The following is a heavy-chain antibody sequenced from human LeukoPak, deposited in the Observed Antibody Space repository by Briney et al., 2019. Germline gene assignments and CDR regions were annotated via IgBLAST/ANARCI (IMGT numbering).Heavy chain of an antibody. CDR1: GFTFDDYA. V-gene: IGHV3-9*01. CDR3: AKDSGLWSIKYYFDY. CDR2: ISWNSGSI. J-gene: IGHJ4*02. D-gene: IGHD5-18*01. Sequence: GGSLRLSCAASGFTFDDYAMHWVRQAPGKGLEWVSGISWNSGSIGYADSVKGRFTISRDNAKNSLYLQMNSLRAEDTALYYCAKDSGLWSIKYYFDYWGQGTLVTVSS.